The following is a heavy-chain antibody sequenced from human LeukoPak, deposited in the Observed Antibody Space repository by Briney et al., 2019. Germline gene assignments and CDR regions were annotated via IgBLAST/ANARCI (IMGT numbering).Heavy chain of an antibody. D-gene: IGHD2-2*02. CDR1: GGSISSGSYY. V-gene: IGHV4-61*02. CDR2: IYTSGST. Sequence: PSQTLSLTCTVSGGSISSGSYYWSWIRQPAGKGLEWIGRIYTSGSTNYNPSLKSRVTISVDTSKNQFSLKLSSVTAADTAVYYCARALPSIRYCSSTSCYREDWYFDLWGRGTLVTVSS. J-gene: IGHJ2*01. CDR3: ARALPSIRYCSSTSCYREDWYFDL.